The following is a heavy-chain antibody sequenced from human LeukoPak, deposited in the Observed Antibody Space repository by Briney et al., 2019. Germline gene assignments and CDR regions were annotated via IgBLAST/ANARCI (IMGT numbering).Heavy chain of an antibody. CDR3: AREDSSGHFPFDY. D-gene: IGHD3-22*01. CDR2: IYYSGST. CDR1: GGSISSYY. Sequence: SETLSLTCTVSGGSISSYYWSWIRQPPGKGLEWIGYIYYSGSTNYNPSLKSRVTISVDTSKNQFSLKLSSVTAADTAVYYCAREDSSGHFPFDYWGQGTLVTVSS. V-gene: IGHV4-59*01. J-gene: IGHJ4*02.